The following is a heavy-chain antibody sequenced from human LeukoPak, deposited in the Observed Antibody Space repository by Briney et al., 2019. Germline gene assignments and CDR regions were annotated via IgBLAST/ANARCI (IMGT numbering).Heavy chain of an antibody. V-gene: IGHV4-38-2*02. CDR3: ARQEYLTVDAFDI. D-gene: IGHD2/OR15-2a*01. CDR2: IYHSGST. Sequence: PSETLSLTCTVSGYSISSGYYWGWIRQPPGKGLEWIGSIYHSGSTYYNPSLKSRVTISVDTSKNQFSLKLSSVTAADTAVYYCARQEYLTVDAFDIWGQGTMVTVSS. J-gene: IGHJ3*02. CDR1: GYSISSGYY.